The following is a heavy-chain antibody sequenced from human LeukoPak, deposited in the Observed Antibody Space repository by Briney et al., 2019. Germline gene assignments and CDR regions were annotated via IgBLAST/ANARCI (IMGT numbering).Heavy chain of an antibody. J-gene: IGHJ4*02. V-gene: IGHV3-30*02. CDR3: AKDRQWLPSIPLH. D-gene: IGHD6-19*01. CDR2: IRYDGSNK. Sequence: GGSLRLSCAASGFTFSSYGMHWVRQAPGKGLEWVAFIRYDGSNKYYADSVKGRFTISRDNSKNTLYLQMNSLRAEDTAVYYCAKDRQWLPSIPLHWGQGTLVTVSS. CDR1: GFTFSSYG.